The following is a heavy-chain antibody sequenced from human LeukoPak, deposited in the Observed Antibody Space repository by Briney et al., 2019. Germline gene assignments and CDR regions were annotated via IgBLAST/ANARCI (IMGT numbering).Heavy chain of an antibody. CDR1: GGSFSGYY. V-gene: IGHV4-34*01. Sequence: PSETLSLTCAVYGGSFSGYYWSWIRQPPGKGLEWIGEINHSGSTNYNPSLKSRVTISVDTSKNQFSLKLSSVTAADTAVYYCARFLTRGSYFSPYYYYGMDVWGQGTTVTVSS. CDR2: INHSGST. J-gene: IGHJ6*02. D-gene: IGHD1-26*01. CDR3: ARFLTRGSYFSPYYYYGMDV.